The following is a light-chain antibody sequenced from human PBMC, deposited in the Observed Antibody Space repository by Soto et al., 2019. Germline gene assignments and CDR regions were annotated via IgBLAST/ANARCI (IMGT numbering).Light chain of an antibody. J-gene: IGLJ2*01. CDR2: EVS. V-gene: IGLV2-18*02. Sequence: QSALTQPPSVSGSPGQSGTISCTGTSSDIGNYNRVSWYQQSPGTAPKLMIYEVSNRPSGVPDRFSGSKSGNTASLTISGLQAEDEADYYCSSYTGSSTLFVVFGGGTKLTVL. CDR3: SSYTGSSTLFVV. CDR1: SSDIGNYNR.